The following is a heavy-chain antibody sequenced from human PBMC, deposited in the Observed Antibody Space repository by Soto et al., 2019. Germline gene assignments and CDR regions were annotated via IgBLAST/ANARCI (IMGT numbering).Heavy chain of an antibody. D-gene: IGHD2-21*02. Sequence: QVQLVESGGGVVQPGRSLRLSCAASGFTFSSYGMHWVRQAPGKGLEWVAVIWYDGSNKYYADSVKGRFTISRDNSKNTLYLQMNSVRAEDTAVYYCARDNVSYCGGDCYYDYWGQGTLVTVSS. J-gene: IGHJ4*02. CDR3: ARDNVSYCGGDCYYDY. CDR2: IWYDGSNK. V-gene: IGHV3-33*01. CDR1: GFTFSSYG.